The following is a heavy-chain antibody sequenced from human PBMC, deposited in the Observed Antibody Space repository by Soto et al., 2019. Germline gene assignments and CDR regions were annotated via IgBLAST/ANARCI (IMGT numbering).Heavy chain of an antibody. CDR2: ISNSGDIV. J-gene: IGHJ4*02. V-gene: IGHV3-11*01. CDR3: ARGGSYGWGFDY. D-gene: IGHD1-26*01. Sequence: QVHLVESGGGLVKPGGSLRLSCAASGFTFSAYYMSWIRQAPGKGLEWLSYISNSGDIVYYADSVKGRFTVSRDNAKNSLYLQINSPTADDTALYYCARGGSYGWGFDYWGQGTLATVSS. CDR1: GFTFSAYY.